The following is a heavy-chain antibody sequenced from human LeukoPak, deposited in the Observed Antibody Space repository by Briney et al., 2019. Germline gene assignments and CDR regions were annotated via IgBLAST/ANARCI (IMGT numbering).Heavy chain of an antibody. V-gene: IGHV3-23*01. CDR2: ISGSGGTT. Sequence: PGGSLRLSCAVSGFTFSSYAMTWVRQAPGKGLEWVSVISGSGGTTYYADSVKGRFTISRDNSKNTLYLQMNSLRAEDTAVYYCAKTEGRGTTVAQRPNDYWGQGTLVTVSS. CDR1: GFTFSSYA. J-gene: IGHJ4*02. D-gene: IGHD4-23*01. CDR3: AKTEGRGTTVAQRPNDY.